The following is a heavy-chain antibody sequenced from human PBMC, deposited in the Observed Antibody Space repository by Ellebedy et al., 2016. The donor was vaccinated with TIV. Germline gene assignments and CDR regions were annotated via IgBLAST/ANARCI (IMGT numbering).Heavy chain of an antibody. J-gene: IGHJ6*02. CDR1: GFTFNSYW. CDR3: VRDGAYGDYSPGYYGMDV. D-gene: IGHD3-22*01. CDR2: INQDGSRI. Sequence: GGSLRLSRAASGFTFNSYWMSWVRQAPGKGLEWVANINQDGSRIYYVDSVKGRFTISRDNAKNSVYLRMNTLRVEDTAVYHCVRDGAYGDYSPGYYGMDVWGQGTTVTVSS. V-gene: IGHV3-7*03.